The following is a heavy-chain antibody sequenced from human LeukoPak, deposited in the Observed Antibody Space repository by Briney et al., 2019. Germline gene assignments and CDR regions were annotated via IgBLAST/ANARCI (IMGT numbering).Heavy chain of an antibody. D-gene: IGHD5-24*01. CDR1: GGSMSSSSYS. CDR3: ARVGRWLKIRGENFYYYYMDV. J-gene: IGHJ6*03. V-gene: IGHV4-61*02. CDR2: IDTSGRH. Sequence: PSETLSLTCTVSGGSMSSSSYSWRWVRQPAGEGLGWIERIDTSGRHNYNPSLKSRVTISKDTSKNQFSLKLNSVTAADTAVYYCARVGRWLKIRGENFYYYYMDVWGKGTTVTVSS.